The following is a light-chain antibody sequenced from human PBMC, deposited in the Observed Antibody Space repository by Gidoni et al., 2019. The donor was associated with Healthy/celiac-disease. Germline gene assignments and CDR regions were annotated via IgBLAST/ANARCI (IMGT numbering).Light chain of an antibody. CDR1: QSVSSN. V-gene: IGKV3-15*01. CDR3: QQYNNWPLT. J-gene: IGKJ2*01. Sequence: EIVLPPSPATLSVSPGERATLSCRASQSVSSNLAWYQQKPGQAPRLLIYGASTRATGIPARFSGSGSGTEFTLTISSLQSEDFAVYYCQQYNNWPLTFXXXTKLEIK. CDR2: GAS.